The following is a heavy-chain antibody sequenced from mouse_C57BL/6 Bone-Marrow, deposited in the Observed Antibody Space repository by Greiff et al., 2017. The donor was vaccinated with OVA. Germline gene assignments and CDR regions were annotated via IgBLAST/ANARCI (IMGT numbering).Heavy chain of an antibody. J-gene: IGHJ3*01. CDR3: AGSRGQLRPWLAY. V-gene: IGHV1-54*01. Sequence: QVQLQQSGAELVRPGTSVKVSCKASGYAFTNYLIEWVKQRPGQGLEWIGVINPGSGGTNYNEKFKGKATLTADKSSSTAYMQLSSLTSEDSAVYFCAGSRGQLRPWLAYWGQGTLVTVSA. CDR1: GYAFTNYL. D-gene: IGHD3-2*02. CDR2: INPGSGGT.